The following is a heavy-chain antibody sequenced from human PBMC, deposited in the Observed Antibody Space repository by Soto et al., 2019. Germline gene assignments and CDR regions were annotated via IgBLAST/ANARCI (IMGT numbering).Heavy chain of an antibody. CDR1: GFTFSAYW. D-gene: IGHD1-20*01. CDR2: IKTDGSEK. Sequence: EVQLVESGGGLVQPGGSLRLSCAASGFTFSAYWMGWVRQAPGTGLQWVATIKTDGSEKYYVDSVTGRFTISRDNDKNSLYLQLNTLSAEDTGVYYCARPIRGSPEDVWGQGTTVTVSS. V-gene: IGHV3-7*05. CDR3: ARPIRGSPEDV. J-gene: IGHJ6*02.